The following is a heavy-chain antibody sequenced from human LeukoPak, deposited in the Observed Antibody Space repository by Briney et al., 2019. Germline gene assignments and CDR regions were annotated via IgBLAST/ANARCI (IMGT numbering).Heavy chain of an antibody. V-gene: IGHV1-2*06. CDR3: ARGAAVHYYYYGMDV. J-gene: IGHJ6*02. CDR1: GYTFTGYY. CDR2: INPNSGGT. D-gene: IGHD6-13*01. Sequence: GGSVTVSCKASGYTFTGYYMHWVRQAPGQGLEWMGRINPNSGGTNYAQKFQGRVTMTRDTSISTAYMELSRLRSDDTAVYYCARGAAVHYYYYGMDVWGQGTTVTVSS.